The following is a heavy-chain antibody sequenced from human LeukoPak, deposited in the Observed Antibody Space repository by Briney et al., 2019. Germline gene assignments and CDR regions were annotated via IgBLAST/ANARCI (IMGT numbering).Heavy chain of an antibody. CDR1: GYTFTSYA. Sequence: ASVKVSCKASGYTFTSYAMNWVRQAPGQGLEWMGWINPNSGGTNYAQKFQGRVTMTRDTSISTAYMELSRLRSDDTAVYYCARGKIAARAFDYWGQGTLVTVSS. D-gene: IGHD6-13*01. J-gene: IGHJ4*02. V-gene: IGHV1-2*02. CDR2: INPNSGGT. CDR3: ARGKIAARAFDY.